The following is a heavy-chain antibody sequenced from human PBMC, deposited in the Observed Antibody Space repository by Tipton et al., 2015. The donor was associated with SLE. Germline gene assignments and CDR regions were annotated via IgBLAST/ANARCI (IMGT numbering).Heavy chain of an antibody. J-gene: IGHJ5*01. CDR3: ARGGVEEGLEEGDWFDS. V-gene: IGHV4-38-2*01. D-gene: IGHD1-1*01. Sequence: TLSLTCAVSGYSINSGYYWGWIRQPPGKGLEWIGSIFYSGSTNYNPSLKSRVTISIDTSKGQVSLKLTSVTAADTAVYYCARGGVEEGLEEGDWFDSWGQGTLVTVSS. CDR1: GYSINSGYY. CDR2: IFYSGST.